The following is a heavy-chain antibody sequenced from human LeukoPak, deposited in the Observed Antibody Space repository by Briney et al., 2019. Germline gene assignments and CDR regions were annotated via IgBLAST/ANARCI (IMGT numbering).Heavy chain of an antibody. CDR3: AKEGGTMIVVEDYFDY. CDR1: GFTFSSYG. D-gene: IGHD3-22*01. Sequence: GGSRRLSCAASGFTFSSYGMHWVRQAPGKGLEWVAVISYDGSNKYYADSVKGRFTISRDRSKKPLYLQMNSLRAADTAVYYCAKEGGTMIVVEDYFDYWGHGNLVTVAS. J-gene: IGHJ4*01. V-gene: IGHV3-30*18. CDR2: ISYDGSNK.